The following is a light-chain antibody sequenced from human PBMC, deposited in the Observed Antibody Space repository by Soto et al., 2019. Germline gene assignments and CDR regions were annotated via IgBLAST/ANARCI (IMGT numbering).Light chain of an antibody. V-gene: IGKV3D-15*01. J-gene: IGKJ3*01. Sequence: EIVMTQSPATRSVSPGEEATFSSRASQSVRSNLACNQQKPGQAPRLLIYGASTRATGIPARFSGSGSGTEFTLTISSLQSEDFAVYYCQQYNNWLFTFGPGTKVDIK. CDR2: GAS. CDR3: QQYNNWLFT. CDR1: QSVRSN.